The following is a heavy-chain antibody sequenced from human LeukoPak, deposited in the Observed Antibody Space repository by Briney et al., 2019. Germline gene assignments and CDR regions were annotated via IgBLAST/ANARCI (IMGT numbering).Heavy chain of an antibody. CDR3: AKDPRYSGYDYYYYMDV. D-gene: IGHD5-12*01. CDR1: GFTFSSYA. Sequence: GGSLRLSCAASGFTFSSYAMSWVRQAPGKGLEWVSAISGSGGSTYYADSVKGRFTISRDNSKNTLYLQMNSLRAEDTAVYYCAKDPRYSGYDYYYYMDVWGKGTTVTVSS. CDR2: ISGSGGST. V-gene: IGHV3-23*01. J-gene: IGHJ6*03.